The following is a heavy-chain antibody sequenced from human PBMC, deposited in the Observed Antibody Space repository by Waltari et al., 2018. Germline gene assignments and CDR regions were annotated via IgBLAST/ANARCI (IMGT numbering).Heavy chain of an antibody. CDR3: AREGLYGDYYYYYGMDV. Sequence: QVQLVQSGAEVKKPGSSVKVSCKASGGTFSSYAISWVRQAPGQGLEWMGGIIPIFGTANYAQKFQGRVTITTDESTSTAYMELSSLRSEDTAVYYCAREGLYGDYYYYYGMDVWGQGTTVTVSS. CDR2: IIPIFGTA. CDR1: GGTFSSYA. D-gene: IGHD4-17*01. J-gene: IGHJ6*02. V-gene: IGHV1-69*05.